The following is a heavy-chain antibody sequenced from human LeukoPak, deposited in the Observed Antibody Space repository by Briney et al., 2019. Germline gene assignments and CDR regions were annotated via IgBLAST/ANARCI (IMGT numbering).Heavy chain of an antibody. CDR3: ARGSSSNYVRYYYYGMDV. CDR2: INHSGST. Sequence: SETLSLTCAVYGGSFSGYYWSWIRQPPGKGPEWIGEINHSGSTNYNPSLKSRVTISVDTSKNQFSLKLSSVTAADTAVYYCARGSSSNYVRYYYYGMDVWGQGTTVTVSS. J-gene: IGHJ6*02. D-gene: IGHD4-11*01. CDR1: GGSFSGYY. V-gene: IGHV4-34*01.